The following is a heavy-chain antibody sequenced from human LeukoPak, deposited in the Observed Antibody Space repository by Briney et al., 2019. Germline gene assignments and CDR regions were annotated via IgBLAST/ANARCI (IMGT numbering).Heavy chain of an antibody. V-gene: IGHV3-21*01. CDR3: ARGSEVAGTVGIFDY. J-gene: IGHJ4*02. Sequence: GGSLRLSCAASGFTFSSYSMNWVRQAPGKGLEWVSSISSSSSYIYYADSVKGRFTISRDNAKNSLYLQMNSLRAEDTAVYYCARGSEVAGTVGIFDYWGQGTLVTVSS. CDR1: GFTFSSYS. CDR2: ISSSSSYI. D-gene: IGHD6-19*01.